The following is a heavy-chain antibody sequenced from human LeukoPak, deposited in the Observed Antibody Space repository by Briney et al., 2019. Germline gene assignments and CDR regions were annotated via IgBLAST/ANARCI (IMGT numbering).Heavy chain of an antibody. CDR3: ARLPWDYYDSSGYYFDY. CDR1: GYSFTSYW. CDR2: IYPGDSDT. Sequence: GESLKISCKGFGYSFTSYWIGWVRQMPGKGLEWMGIIYPGDSDTRYSPSFQGQVTISADKSISTAYLQWSSLKASDTAMYYCARLPWDYYDSSGYYFDYWGQGTLVTVSS. D-gene: IGHD3-22*01. J-gene: IGHJ4*02. V-gene: IGHV5-51*01.